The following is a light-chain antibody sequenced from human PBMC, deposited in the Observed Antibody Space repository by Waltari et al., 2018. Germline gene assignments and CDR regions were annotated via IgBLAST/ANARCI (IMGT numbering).Light chain of an antibody. V-gene: IGKV1-5*03. J-gene: IGKJ4*01. CDR1: QRIDRR. Sequence: DIQMTQSPYTLSASVGVSVTMTCRASQRIDRRLAWYQQKPGKAPRVIIYESSSLENGVPSRFSGSGFGTEVTLTINNLQPDDFATYYCQQYHSDLLSFGGGTRVEI. CDR3: QQYHSDLLS. CDR2: ESS.